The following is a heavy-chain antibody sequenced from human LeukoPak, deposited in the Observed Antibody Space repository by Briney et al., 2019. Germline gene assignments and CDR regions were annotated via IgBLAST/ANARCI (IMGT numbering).Heavy chain of an antibody. J-gene: IGHJ2*01. CDR1: GFTFAVYT. Sequence: PGGTLRLSCAASGFTFAVYTMNWVSHAPGEGLESGSGISGEGGDTSHAGSVRGPFTISRDNTKSTFYLHMNSLRAEDTAVYYCAKGEYYYESGSYSDYWYFDLWGRGTLVTVSS. CDR3: AKGEYYYESGSYSDYWYFDL. D-gene: IGHD3-10*01. CDR2: ISGEGGDT. V-gene: IGHV3-23*01.